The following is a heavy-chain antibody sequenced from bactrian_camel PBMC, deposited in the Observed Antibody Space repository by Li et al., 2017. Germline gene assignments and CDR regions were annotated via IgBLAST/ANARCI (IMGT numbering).Heavy chain of an antibody. CDR3: AARPSRGTCSASLEEVAGGD. D-gene: IGHD6*01. CDR1: GYSGSAAC. J-gene: IGHJ4*01. V-gene: IGHV3S1*01. CDR2: IYTHADST. Sequence: HVQLVESGGGSVQAGGSLRLSCGFTGYSGSAACMGWFRQAPGKEREGVATIYTHADSTYYTDSVKGRFTISQDYAKKMVYLQMNSLTPDDTAMYYCAARPSRGTCSASLEEVAGGDWGQGTQVTVS.